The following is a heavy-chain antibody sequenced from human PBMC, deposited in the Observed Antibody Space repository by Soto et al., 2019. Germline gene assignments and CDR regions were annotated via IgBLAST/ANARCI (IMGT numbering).Heavy chain of an antibody. Sequence: QLQLQESGSGLVKPSQTLSLTCAVSGGSISSGGYSWSWIRQPPGKGLEWIGYIYHSGSTYHNPSLQTRVTISEDRSKNQFSLKLSSVTAADTAVYYWARGGGYCRGGGCPFDYWGQGTLVTVSS. J-gene: IGHJ4*02. CDR1: GGSISSGGYS. D-gene: IGHD2-15*01. CDR2: IYHSGST. V-gene: IGHV4-30-2*01. CDR3: ARGGGYCRGGGCPFDY.